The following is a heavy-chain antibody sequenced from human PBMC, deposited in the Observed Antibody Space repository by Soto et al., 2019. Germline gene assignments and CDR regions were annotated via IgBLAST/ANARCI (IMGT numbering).Heavy chain of an antibody. CDR1: GFTFSTYT. V-gene: IGHV3-21*01. CDR2: ISSGSTYI. D-gene: IGHD1-20*01. Sequence: EVQLVESGGGLVKPGGSLRLSCAASGFTFSTYTMNWVRQAPGKGLEWVSSISSGSTYIYYADSVTGRFTISRDNAKNSLYLQINRLRAEDTAVYYCARKTVSYNCTDGLMDVWGPGNTVSVSS. J-gene: IGHJ6*02. CDR3: ARKTVSYNCTDGLMDV.